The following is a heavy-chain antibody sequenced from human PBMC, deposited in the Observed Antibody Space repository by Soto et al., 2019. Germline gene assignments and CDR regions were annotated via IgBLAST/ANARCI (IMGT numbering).Heavy chain of an antibody. CDR2: IDPSDSYT. V-gene: IGHV5-10-1*01. Sequence: EVQLVQSGAEVKKPGESLRISCKGSGYSFTSYWISWVRQMPGKGLEWMGRIDPSDSYTNYSPSFQGHVTFSADKSSSTAYLQWSRLKAADIAMYYCARRGESSHWDFDFWGQGTLVTVSS. CDR1: GYSFTSYW. D-gene: IGHD6-19*01. CDR3: ARRGESSHWDFDF. J-gene: IGHJ4*02.